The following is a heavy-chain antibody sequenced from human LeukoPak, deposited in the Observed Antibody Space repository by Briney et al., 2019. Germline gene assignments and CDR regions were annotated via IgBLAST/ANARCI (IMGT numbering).Heavy chain of an antibody. CDR1: GYTFTSYY. CDR2: ISAYNGNT. V-gene: IGHV1-18*04. D-gene: IGHD6-13*01. Sequence: ASVKVSCKASGYTFTSYYMHWVRQAPGQGLEWMGWISAYNGNTNYAQKLQGRVTMTTDTSTSTAYMELRSLRSDDTAVYYCARVITPGIAAAGTGYYFDYWGQGTLVTVSS. CDR3: ARVITPGIAAAGTGYYFDY. J-gene: IGHJ4*02.